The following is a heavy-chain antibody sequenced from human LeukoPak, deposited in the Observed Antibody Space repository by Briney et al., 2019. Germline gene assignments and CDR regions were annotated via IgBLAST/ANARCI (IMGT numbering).Heavy chain of an antibody. V-gene: IGHV3-23*01. CDR3: ATLNYDFWSDSSGY. CDR2: ISGSGGST. CDR1: GFTFSSYA. D-gene: IGHD3-3*01. J-gene: IGHJ4*02. Sequence: GGSLRLSCAASGFTFSSYAMSWVRQAPGKGLEWVSAISGSGGSTYYADSVKGRFTISRDNSKNTLYLQMNSLRAEDTAVYYCATLNYDFWSDSSGYWGQGTLVTVSS.